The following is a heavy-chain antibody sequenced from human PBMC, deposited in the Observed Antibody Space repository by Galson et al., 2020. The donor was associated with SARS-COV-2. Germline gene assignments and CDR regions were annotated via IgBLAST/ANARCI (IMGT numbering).Heavy chain of an antibody. CDR2: INTSGHT. CDR1: GGSISTYY. Sequence: ASETLSLTCTASGGSISTYYWSWIRQPPEKGLEWIGRINTSGHTNSNPSLKSLVTMSVDMSRNHFSLKMTSVTAADTAVYSCARDRSRVDSSGWTTFVYWGQGTLVTVSS. J-gene: IGHJ4*02. D-gene: IGHD6-19*01. V-gene: IGHV4-4*07. CDR3: ARDRSRVDSSGWTTFVY.